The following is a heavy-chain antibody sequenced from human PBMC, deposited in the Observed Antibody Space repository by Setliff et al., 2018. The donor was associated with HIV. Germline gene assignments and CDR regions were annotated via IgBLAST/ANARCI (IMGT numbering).Heavy chain of an antibody. CDR1: GYSISRGYY. D-gene: IGHD3-22*01. Sequence: SETLSLTCVVSGYSISRGYYWAWIRQPPGKGLEWIASIYHSGITYYNPSLKSRVTISVDTSEDQFSLKLSSVTAADTAVYFCARLGHYDSSGYYSALYFDSWGQGTLVTVSS. CDR3: ARLGHYDSSGYYSALYFDS. CDR2: IYHSGIT. V-gene: IGHV4-38-2*01. J-gene: IGHJ4*02.